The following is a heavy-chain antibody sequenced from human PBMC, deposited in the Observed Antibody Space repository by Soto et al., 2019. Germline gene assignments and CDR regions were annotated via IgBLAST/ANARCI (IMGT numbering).Heavy chain of an antibody. J-gene: IGHJ6*02. V-gene: IGHV3-33*08. Sequence: PGGSLRLSCAASGFIFSRYFMHWVRQAPGKGLEWVAVIWYDGSNKYYADSVKGRFTISRDNSKNTLYLQMNSLRAEDTAVYYCARVKGDGYNFHYYYGMDVWGQVTTVTVSS. CDR1: GFIFSRYF. CDR3: ARVKGDGYNFHYYYGMDV. D-gene: IGHD1-1*01. CDR2: IWYDGSNK.